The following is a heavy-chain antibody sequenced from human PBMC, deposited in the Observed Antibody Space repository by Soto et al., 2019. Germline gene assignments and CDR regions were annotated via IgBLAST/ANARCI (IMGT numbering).Heavy chain of an antibody. V-gene: IGHV5-10-1*01. J-gene: IGHJ1*01. Sequence: PGESLKISCKGSGYSFTNYWINWVRQMPGKGLEWMGRIDPSDSYTNYSPSFQGHVTISADKSISTAFLQWSSLKASDTAMYYCARPSSFTIFGVVTGDFQHWGQGTLVTVSS. CDR1: GYSFTNYW. CDR3: ARPSSFTIFGVVTGDFQH. D-gene: IGHD3-3*01. CDR2: IDPSDSYT.